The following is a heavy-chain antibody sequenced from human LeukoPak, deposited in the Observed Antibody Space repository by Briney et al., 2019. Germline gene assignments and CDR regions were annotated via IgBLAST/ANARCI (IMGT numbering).Heavy chain of an antibody. D-gene: IGHD3-22*01. CDR1: GFTFDDYA. CDR2: ISWNSGSI. CDR3: AKSVGYYYDSSGYSDY. Sequence: GGSLRLSCAASGFTFDDYAMDWVRQAPGEGVEWVSGISWNSGSIGYADSVKGGFTISRDNAKNCLYRQRNSLRAEDRGLYYWAKSVGYYYDSSGYSDYSGQGTLVTVSS. V-gene: IGHV3-9*01. J-gene: IGHJ4*02.